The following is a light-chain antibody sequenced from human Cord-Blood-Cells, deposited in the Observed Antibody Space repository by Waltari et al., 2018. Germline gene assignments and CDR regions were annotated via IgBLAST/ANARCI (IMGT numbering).Light chain of an antibody. CDR2: KDR. CDR1: ALPKRY. J-gene: IGLJ2*01. V-gene: IGLV3-25*03. CDR3: QSADSSGTVV. Sequence: SYELTQPPSVSVSPGQTARTICSGDALPKRYAYWYQQKPGQAPVLVIYKDRERPSGIPERFSGSSSGTRVTLTISGVQAEDEADYYCQSADSSGTVVFGGGTKLTVL.